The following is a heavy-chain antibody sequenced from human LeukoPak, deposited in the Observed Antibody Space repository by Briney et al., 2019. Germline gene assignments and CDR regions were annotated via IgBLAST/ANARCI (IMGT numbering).Heavy chain of an antibody. Sequence: ASVKVSCKASGYTFTSYGISWVRQAPGQGLEWMGWISTYNGNTNYAQKLQGRVTMTTDTSTSTAYMELRSLRSDDTAVYYCARGYYGSGSWNWFDPWGQGTLVTVSS. J-gene: IGHJ5*02. D-gene: IGHD3-10*01. CDR1: GYTFTSYG. CDR3: ARGYYGSGSWNWFDP. CDR2: ISTYNGNT. V-gene: IGHV1-18*01.